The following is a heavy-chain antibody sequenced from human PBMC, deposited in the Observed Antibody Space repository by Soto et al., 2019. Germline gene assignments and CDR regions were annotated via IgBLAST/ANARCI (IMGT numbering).Heavy chain of an antibody. D-gene: IGHD2-2*01. Sequence: EVQLVESGGGMDKPGGSLRLSCAASGFTFSSYSMNWVRQAPGKGLAWVSSISSSSSYIYYADSVKGRFTISRDNAKNSLYLQMNSLRAEDTAVYYCARDLVVVPAEGMDVWGQGTTVTVSS. CDR2: ISSSSSYI. J-gene: IGHJ6*02. V-gene: IGHV3-21*01. CDR3: ARDLVVVPAEGMDV. CDR1: GFTFSSYS.